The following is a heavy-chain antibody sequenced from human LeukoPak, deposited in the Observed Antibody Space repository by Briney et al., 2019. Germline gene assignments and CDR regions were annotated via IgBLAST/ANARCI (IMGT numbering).Heavy chain of an antibody. J-gene: IGHJ4*02. D-gene: IGHD2-15*01. CDR3: TRDPCSGGSCLEVPRD. CDR2: IRSKAYGGTT. V-gene: IGHV3-49*03. CDR1: GFTFGDYA. Sequence: QPGGSLRLSCTASGFTFGDYAMSWFRQAPGKGLEWVGFIRSKAYGGTTECAASVKGRFTISRDDSKSIAYLQMNSLKTEDTAVYYCTRDPCSGGSCLEVPRDWGQGTLVTVSS.